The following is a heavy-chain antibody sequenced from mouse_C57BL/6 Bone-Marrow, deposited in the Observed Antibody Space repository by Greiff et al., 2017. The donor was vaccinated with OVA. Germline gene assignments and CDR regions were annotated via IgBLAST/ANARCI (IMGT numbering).Heavy chain of an antibody. D-gene: IGHD2-5*01. V-gene: IGHV1-62-2*01. Sequence: VQGVESGAELVKPGASVKLSCKASGYTFTEYTIHWVKQRPGQGLEWIGWFYPGSGSIKYNEKFKDKATLTADKSSSTVYMELRRLTSEDSAVYFCARHGYYSNSAWFAYWGQGTLVTVSA. CDR3: ARHGYYSNSAWFAY. CDR1: GYTFTEYT. CDR2: FYPGSGSI. J-gene: IGHJ3*01.